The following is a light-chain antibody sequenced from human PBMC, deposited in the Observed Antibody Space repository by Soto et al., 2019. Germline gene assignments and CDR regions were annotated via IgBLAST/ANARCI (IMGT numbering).Light chain of an antibody. J-gene: IGKJ2*01. Sequence: EIVLTQSPSTLSLSPGERATLSCRASQSVSSNYLAWYQQKPGQAPTLLIYGASNRAAGVPARFSGGGSGTDFTLTISRLEPQDLAVFYCQQYANSPSTFGQGTKLQIK. V-gene: IGKV3-20*01. CDR2: GAS. CDR1: QSVSSNY. CDR3: QQYANSPST.